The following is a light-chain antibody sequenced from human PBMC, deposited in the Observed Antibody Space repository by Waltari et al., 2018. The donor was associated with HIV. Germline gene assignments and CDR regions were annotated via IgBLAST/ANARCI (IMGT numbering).Light chain of an antibody. Sequence: QSALTQPRSMSGSPGQSVTISCPGTSSDVGGYNYVSWYQQHPGKAPKLMIFDVNKRTSGCHDRFCGSKAGNTAALTISRLQAEDEADYYCCSYADNYTWVFGGGTKLTVL. CDR2: DVN. CDR3: CSYADNYTWV. CDR1: SSDVGGYNY. V-gene: IGLV2-11*01. J-gene: IGLJ3*02.